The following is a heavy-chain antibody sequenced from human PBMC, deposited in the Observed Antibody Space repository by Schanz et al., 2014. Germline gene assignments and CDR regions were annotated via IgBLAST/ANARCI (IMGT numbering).Heavy chain of an antibody. J-gene: IGHJ4*02. Sequence: QVQLVESGGGVVQPGGSLRLSCAASGFSFSGSGMHWVRQAPGEGLEWVAFIRFDASHKYYADSVKGRFTISRDNSKNTLYLQMNSLRPEDTAVYYCAKEGSIYWDRSVDYWGQGTLVTVSS. D-gene: IGHD1-26*01. CDR3: AKEGSIYWDRSVDY. CDR2: IRFDASHK. V-gene: IGHV3-30*02. CDR1: GFSFSGSG.